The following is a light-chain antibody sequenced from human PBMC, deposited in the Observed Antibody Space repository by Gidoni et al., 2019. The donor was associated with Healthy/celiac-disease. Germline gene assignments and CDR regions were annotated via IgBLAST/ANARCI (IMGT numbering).Light chain of an antibody. CDR1: HSISSY. CDR3: QQSYSTPLT. J-gene: IGKJ4*01. CDR2: AAS. V-gene: IGKV1-39*01. Sequence: DIQITHSPSSLSASVGDRVTITCRATHSISSYLNWYQQKPGKAPKLLIYAASSLQSGIPSRFSGSGSGTDFTLTISSLQPEDFAAYYCQQSYSTPLTFGGGTKVEIK.